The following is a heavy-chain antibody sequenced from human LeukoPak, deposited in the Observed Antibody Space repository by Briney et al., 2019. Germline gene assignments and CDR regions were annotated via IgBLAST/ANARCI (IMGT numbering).Heavy chain of an antibody. CDR3: ARDYYDSSGYYGYYFDY. Sequence: GSLRLSCAASGFTFRSYSMKWVRPAPGKGLEWVSSINSSSSYIYYADSVKGRFTISRDNAKNSLYLQMNSLRAEDTAVYYCARDYYDSSGYYGYYFDYWGQGTLVTVSS. CDR2: INSSSSYI. CDR1: GFTFRSYS. D-gene: IGHD3-22*01. J-gene: IGHJ4*02. V-gene: IGHV3-21*01.